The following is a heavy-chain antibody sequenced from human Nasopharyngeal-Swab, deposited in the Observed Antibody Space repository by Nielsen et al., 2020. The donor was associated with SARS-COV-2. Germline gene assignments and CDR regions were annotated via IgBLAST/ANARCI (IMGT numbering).Heavy chain of an antibody. CDR1: GYPFSSYG. CDR3: ARDGSGTWFDP. CDR2: INVYNGHT. J-gene: IGHJ5*02. Sequence: ASVKVSCKASGYPFSSYGINWARQAPGQGLEWVGWINVYNGHTKFAQKLQDRVTMTTDTSTSTAYMELRSLESGDTAVYYCARDGSGTWFDPWGQGTLVTVSS. D-gene: IGHD3-10*01. V-gene: IGHV1-18*01.